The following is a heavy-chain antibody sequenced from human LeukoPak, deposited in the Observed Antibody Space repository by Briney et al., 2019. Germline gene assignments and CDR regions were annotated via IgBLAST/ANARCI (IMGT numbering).Heavy chain of an antibody. J-gene: IGHJ4*02. V-gene: IGHV3-23*01. Sequence: GGPLRLSCAASGFTFSIYTMNWVRQAPGKGLEWVSIINYNGDNKYYADSVQGRFAISRDNSKNTVYLQMNSLRAEDTAIYYCAKDGHCPGALCPTQIAVAGYNDNWGQGTLVTVSS. D-gene: IGHD6-19*01. CDR2: INYNGDNK. CDR3: AKDGHCPGALCPTQIAVAGYNDN. CDR1: GFTFSIYT.